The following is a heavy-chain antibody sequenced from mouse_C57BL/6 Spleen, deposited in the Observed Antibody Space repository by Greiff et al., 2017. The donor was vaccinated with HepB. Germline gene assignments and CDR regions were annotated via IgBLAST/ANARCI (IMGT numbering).Heavy chain of an antibody. D-gene: IGHD2-4*01. CDR1: GYAFSSYW. CDR2: IYPGDGDT. CDR3: ARSLYYDYDVNFDY. J-gene: IGHJ2*01. V-gene: IGHV1-80*01. Sequence: QVQLKESGAELVKPGASVKISCKASGYAFSSYWMNWVKQRPGKGLEWIGQIYPGDGDTNYNGKFKGKATLTADKSSSTAYMQLSSLTSEDSAVYFCARSLYYDYDVNFDYWGQGTTLTVSS.